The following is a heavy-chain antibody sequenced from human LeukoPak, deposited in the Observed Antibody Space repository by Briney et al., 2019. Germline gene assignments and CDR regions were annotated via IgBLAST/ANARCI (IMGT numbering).Heavy chain of an antibody. CDR1: GLTVSSNY. Sequence: PGGSLRLSCAASGLTVSSNYMSWVRQAPGKGLEWVSVIYTGGRTFYAGSVKGRFTISRDSSKNTVYLQMNSLRVEDTAVYYCARGNYGDDSYYFDYWGRGALVTVSS. V-gene: IGHV3-53*01. CDR3: ARGNYGDDSYYFDY. CDR2: IYTGGRT. J-gene: IGHJ4*02. D-gene: IGHD4-17*01.